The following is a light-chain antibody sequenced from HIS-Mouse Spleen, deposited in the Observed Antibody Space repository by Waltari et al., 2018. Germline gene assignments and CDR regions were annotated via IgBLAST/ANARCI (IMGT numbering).Light chain of an antibody. V-gene: IGKV4-1*01. CDR3: QQYYSTPYT. Sequence: DIVMTQSPDSLAVSLGERATINCKSSQSVLYSSNNKNYLAWYQQKPGQPPKLLIYWASTRGSRVPDRFSGSVSGTDFTLTSSSLQAEDVAVYYCQQYYSTPYTFGQGTKLEIK. CDR1: QSVLYSSNNKNY. CDR2: WAS. J-gene: IGKJ2*01.